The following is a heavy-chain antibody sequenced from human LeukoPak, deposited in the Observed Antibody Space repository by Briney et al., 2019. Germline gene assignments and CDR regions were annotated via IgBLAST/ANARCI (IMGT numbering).Heavy chain of an antibody. D-gene: IGHD4-17*01. CDR3: ARHPDYGDYPNWFDP. CDR1: GYSFTSYW. CDR2: IDPSDSYT. Sequence: GESLKTSCKGSGYSFTSYWISWVRQMPGKGLEWMGRIDPSDSYTNYSPSFQGHVTISADKSISTAYLQWSSLKASDTAMYYCARHPDYGDYPNWFDPWGQGTLVTVSS. V-gene: IGHV5-10-1*01. J-gene: IGHJ5*02.